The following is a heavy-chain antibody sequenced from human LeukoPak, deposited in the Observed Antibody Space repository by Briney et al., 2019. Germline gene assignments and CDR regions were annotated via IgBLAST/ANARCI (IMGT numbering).Heavy chain of an antibody. CDR2: ISAYNGNT. CDR1: GYTFTSYG. V-gene: IGHV1-18*01. D-gene: IGHD2-2*01. J-gene: IGHJ3*02. CDR3: TRDWNYCSSTSCSDAFDI. Sequence: ASVKVSCKASGYTFTSYGISWVRQAPGQGLEWMGWISAYNGNTNYAQKLQGRVTMTTDTSTSTAYMELRSLRSDDTAVYYCTRDWNYCSSTSCSDAFDIWGQGTMVTVSS.